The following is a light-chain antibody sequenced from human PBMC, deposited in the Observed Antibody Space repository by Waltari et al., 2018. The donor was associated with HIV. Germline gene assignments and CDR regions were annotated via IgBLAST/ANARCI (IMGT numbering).Light chain of an antibody. V-gene: IGKV1-NL1*01. CDR1: QVMSNS. Sequence: DIQMTQSPSSLSASVGDRVTITCRASQVMSNSLAWYQQKPGKAPKLLIFDASRLESGVPSRFSGSGGGADFTLTITTLQAEDFATYFCQQYYNIPRTFGQGTEVEV. CDR3: QQYYNIPRT. CDR2: DAS. J-gene: IGKJ2*01.